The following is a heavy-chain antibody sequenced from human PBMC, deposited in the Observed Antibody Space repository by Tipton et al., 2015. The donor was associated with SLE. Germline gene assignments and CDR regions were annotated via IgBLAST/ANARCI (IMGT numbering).Heavy chain of an antibody. CDR3: ARVRRVLWLPSSFDS. CDR2: IFHSGSM. V-gene: IGHV4-38-2*01. Sequence: TLSLTCAVSGYSISSGYYWGWIRQPPGKGLEWIGNIFHSGSMQYTPSLKSRVTISVDTSKNQFSLKLSSVTAADTAVYSCARVRRVLWLPSSFDSWGQGTLVTVSS. CDR1: GYSISSGYY. D-gene: IGHD3-10*01. J-gene: IGHJ4*02.